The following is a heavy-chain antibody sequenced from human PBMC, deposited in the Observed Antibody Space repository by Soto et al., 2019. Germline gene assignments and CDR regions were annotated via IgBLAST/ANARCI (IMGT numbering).Heavy chain of an antibody. CDR3: ARDLPPVDS. Sequence: QVQLVQSGAEVKKPGASVKVSCKASGYTFTSYYISWVRQAPGQGLEWMGWISAYNGNTNYAQKLQGRVTMTTDTSTSTSDLELRSLRSDATAVYYCARDLPPVDSWGQGTLITVSS. J-gene: IGHJ4*02. CDR1: GYTFTSYY. CDR2: ISAYNGNT. V-gene: IGHV1-18*01.